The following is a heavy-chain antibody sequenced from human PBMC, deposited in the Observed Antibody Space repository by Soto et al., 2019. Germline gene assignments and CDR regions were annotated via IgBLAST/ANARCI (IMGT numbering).Heavy chain of an antibody. CDR3: ARQTTFSSSWFDY. D-gene: IGHD6-13*01. Sequence: WIWLRQPAGKGLEWIGRIYSSGSTNYNSSLKSRVTMSVDTSKNQFSLKLTSVTAADTAVYYCARQTTFSSSWFDYWGQGMLVTVSS. J-gene: IGHJ5*01. CDR2: IYSSGST. V-gene: IGHV4-4*07.